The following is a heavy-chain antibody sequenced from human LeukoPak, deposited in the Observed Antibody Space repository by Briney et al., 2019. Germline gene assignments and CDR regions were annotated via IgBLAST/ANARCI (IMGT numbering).Heavy chain of an antibody. D-gene: IGHD6-19*01. V-gene: IGHV3-21*01. Sequence: GGSLRLSCAASGFTFSSYSMNWVRQAPGKGLEWVSAISSSSSYIHYADSVKGRFTISRDNAKNSLYLQMNSLRADDTAVYYCARDSSGWYHGMDVWGQGTTVTVSS. CDR2: ISSSSSYI. CDR3: ARDSSGWYHGMDV. J-gene: IGHJ6*02. CDR1: GFTFSSYS.